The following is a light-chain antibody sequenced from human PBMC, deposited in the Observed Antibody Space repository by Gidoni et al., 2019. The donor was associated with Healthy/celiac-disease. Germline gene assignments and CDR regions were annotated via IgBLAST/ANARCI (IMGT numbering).Light chain of an antibody. CDR2: DVS. CDR1: SSDVGGYNY. V-gene: IGLV2-14*03. Sequence: QSALTQPASVSGLPGPSITISCTGTSSDVGGYNYVSWYQQHPGKAPKLMIYDVSKRPSGVSKRFSGSKSGNTASLTISGLQAEDEADYYCSSYTSSSPYVFGTGTKVTVL. CDR3: SSYTSSSPYV. J-gene: IGLJ1*01.